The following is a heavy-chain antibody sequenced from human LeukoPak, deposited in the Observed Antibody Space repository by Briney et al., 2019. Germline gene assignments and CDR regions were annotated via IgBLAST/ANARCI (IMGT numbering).Heavy chain of an antibody. D-gene: IGHD3-10*01. V-gene: IGHV1-69*01. CDR2: IIPICGTA. J-gene: IGHJ6*03. Sequence: SVKVSCKASGCTFSSYAISWVRQAPAQGLEWMGGIIPICGTANYAQKIHGRVTITANESTSTAYMELSSMRSEDTAVYYCARGGMVQGVYYYYYMDVWGKGTMVTVSS. CDR1: GCTFSSYA. CDR3: ARGGMVQGVYYYYYMDV.